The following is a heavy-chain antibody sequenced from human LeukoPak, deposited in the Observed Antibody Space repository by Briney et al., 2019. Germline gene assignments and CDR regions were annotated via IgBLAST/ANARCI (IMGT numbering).Heavy chain of an antibody. CDR2: VSSNGGST. Sequence: PGGSLRLSCAASGFTFNRYDINWVRQAPGKGLEWVSAVSSNGGSTYHADSVKGRFSVSRDNSKNTVFLQMSSLRVGDTGVYYCVKGGDQDYWGQGTLVTVSS. V-gene: IGHV3-23*01. J-gene: IGHJ4*02. CDR1: GFTFNRYD. D-gene: IGHD4-17*01. CDR3: VKGGDQDY.